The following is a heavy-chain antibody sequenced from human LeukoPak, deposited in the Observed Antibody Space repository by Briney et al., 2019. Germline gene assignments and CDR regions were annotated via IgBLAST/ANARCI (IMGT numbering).Heavy chain of an antibody. CDR2: MNPNSGNT. J-gene: IGHJ4*02. CDR3: ASSRGYCSSTSCPFDY. D-gene: IGHD2-2*01. Sequence: ASVPVSCKASGYTFTSYDINWVRQATGQGLEWMGWMNPNSGNTGYAQKFQGRVTMTRNTSISTAYMELSSLRSEDTAVYYCASSRGYCSSTSCPFDYWGQGTLVTVSS. V-gene: IGHV1-8*01. CDR1: GYTFTSYD.